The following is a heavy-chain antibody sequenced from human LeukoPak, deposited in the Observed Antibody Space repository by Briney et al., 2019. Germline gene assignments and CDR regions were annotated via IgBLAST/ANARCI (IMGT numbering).Heavy chain of an antibody. Sequence: ASVKVSCKASRYTFTGYYMHWVRQAPGQGLEWMGWINPNSGGTNYAQKFQGRVTMTRDTSISTAYMELSRLRSDDTAVYYCARLRRSGGSLRAGWFDPWGQGTLVIVSS. CDR3: ARLRRSGGSLRAGWFDP. CDR2: INPNSGGT. D-gene: IGHD2-15*01. J-gene: IGHJ5*02. V-gene: IGHV1-2*02. CDR1: RYTFTGYY.